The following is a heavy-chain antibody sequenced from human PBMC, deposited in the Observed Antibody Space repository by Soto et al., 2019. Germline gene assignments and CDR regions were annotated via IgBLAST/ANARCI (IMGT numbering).Heavy chain of an antibody. J-gene: IGHJ6*02. D-gene: IGHD1-26*01. V-gene: IGHV4-61*01. Sequence: QVQLQESGPGLVKPSETLSLTCTVSGGSVSSGSYYWSWIRQPPGKGLEWIGYIYYSGSTNYNPSLKSRVTISVDTSKKQFSLKLSSVTAADTAVYYCAREEVGAKTDYGMDVWGQGTTVTVSS. CDR3: AREEVGAKTDYGMDV. CDR2: IYYSGST. CDR1: GGSVSSGSYY.